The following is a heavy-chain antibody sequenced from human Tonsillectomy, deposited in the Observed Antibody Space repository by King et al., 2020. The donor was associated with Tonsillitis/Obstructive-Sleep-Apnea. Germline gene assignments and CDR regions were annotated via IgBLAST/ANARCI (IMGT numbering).Heavy chain of an antibody. Sequence: VQLQESGPGLVKPSETLSLTCSVSGGSISSYYWSWIRQPPGKGLEWIGYLYYSGSTNYNPSLKSRVAISLDTSKNQFSLRLTSVTAADTAVYYCARALNVGSAHFDYWGPGTLVTVSS. CDR1: GGSISSYY. D-gene: IGHD1-26*01. CDR3: ARALNVGSAHFDY. CDR2: LYYSGST. V-gene: IGHV4-59*01. J-gene: IGHJ4*02.